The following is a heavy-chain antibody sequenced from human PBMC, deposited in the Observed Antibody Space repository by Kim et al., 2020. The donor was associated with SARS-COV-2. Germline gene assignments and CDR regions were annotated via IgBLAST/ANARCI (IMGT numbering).Heavy chain of an antibody. V-gene: IGHV4-31*03. CDR1: GGSISSGGYY. CDR2: IYYSGST. CDR3: ARAEGPRKRYSSSHQFDY. D-gene: IGHD6-6*01. J-gene: IGHJ4*02. Sequence: SETLSLTCTVSGGSISSGGYYWSWIRQHPGKGLEWIGYIYYSGSTYYNPSLKSRVTISVDTSKNQFSLKLSSVTAADTAVYYCARAEGPRKRYSSSHQFDYWGQGTLVTVSS.